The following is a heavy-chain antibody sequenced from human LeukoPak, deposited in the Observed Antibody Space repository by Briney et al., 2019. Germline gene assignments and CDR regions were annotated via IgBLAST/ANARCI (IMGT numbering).Heavy chain of an antibody. CDR1: GFAFSTYS. V-gene: IGHV3-30*07. J-gene: IGHJ4*02. CDR2: ISSDGSNE. Sequence: PGRSLRLSCAASGFAFSTYSMHWVRQAPGKGLEWLALISSDGSNENFADSVKGRFTISRDNSKNTLYLQMNSLRVEDTAVYYCARGGSRQYNFWGQGTLVTVSS. D-gene: IGHD5-18*01. CDR3: ARGGSRQYNF.